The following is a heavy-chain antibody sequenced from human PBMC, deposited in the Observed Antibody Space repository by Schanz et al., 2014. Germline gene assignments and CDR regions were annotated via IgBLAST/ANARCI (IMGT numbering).Heavy chain of an antibody. CDR1: GYTFTSYG. CDR3: ARGYGDSPTDF. V-gene: IGHV1-46*01. Sequence: QVQLVQSGAEVKKPGASVKVSCKASGYTFTSYGISWVRQAPGQGLEWMGMINPSGGSTTYAQKFQGRLTMTRDTSTSTVYMELSSLRSEDTAVYYCARGYGDSPTDFWGQGTLVTVSS. J-gene: IGHJ4*02. D-gene: IGHD4-17*01. CDR2: INPSGGST.